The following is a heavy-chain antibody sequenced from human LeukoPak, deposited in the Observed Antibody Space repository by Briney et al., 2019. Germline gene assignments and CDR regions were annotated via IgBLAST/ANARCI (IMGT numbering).Heavy chain of an antibody. CDR2: ISSSSSYI. CDR1: GFTFSSYS. J-gene: IGHJ4*02. CDR3: ARDEPWYYYDSSGYDY. V-gene: IGHV3-21*01. Sequence: GGSLRLSCAASGFTFSSYSMNWVRQAPGKGLEWVSSISSSSSYIYYADSVEGRFTISRDNAKNSLYLQMNSLRAEDTAAYYCARDEPWYYYDSSGYDYWGQGTLVTVSS. D-gene: IGHD3-22*01.